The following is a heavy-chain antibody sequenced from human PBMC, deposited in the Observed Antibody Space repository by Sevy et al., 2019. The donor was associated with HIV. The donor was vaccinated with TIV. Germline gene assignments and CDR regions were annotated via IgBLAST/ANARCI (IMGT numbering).Heavy chain of an antibody. V-gene: IGHV4-34*01. D-gene: IGHD3-10*01. Sequence: SETLSLTCAVYGGSFSGYYWSWIRQPPGKALEWIGEINHSGSTNYNPSLKSRVTISVDTSKNQFSLKLSSVTAADTAVYYCAGGERGTSLDYWGQGTLVTVSS. CDR2: INHSGST. CDR1: GGSFSGYY. J-gene: IGHJ4*02. CDR3: AGGERGTSLDY.